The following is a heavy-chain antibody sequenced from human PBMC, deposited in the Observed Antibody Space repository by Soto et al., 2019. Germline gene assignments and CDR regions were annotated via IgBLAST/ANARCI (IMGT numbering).Heavy chain of an antibody. D-gene: IGHD6-19*01. Sequence: PGGSLRLSCAASGFTFRSYAMHWVRQAPGKGLEWVAVISYDESDKYYADSLKGRFTISRDNSKNTLYLQMNSLRGEDTAVYYCARDLSVAGPDYWGQGTPVTVSS. CDR3: ARDLSVAGPDY. CDR1: GFTFRSYA. V-gene: IGHV3-30*03. CDR2: ISYDESDK. J-gene: IGHJ4*02.